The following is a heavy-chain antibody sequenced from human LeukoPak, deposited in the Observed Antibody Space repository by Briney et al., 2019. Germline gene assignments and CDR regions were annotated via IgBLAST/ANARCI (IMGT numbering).Heavy chain of an antibody. J-gene: IGHJ4*02. CDR1: GGSISSSKYY. CDR2: VFTIGIT. D-gene: IGHD6-19*01. Sequence: SESLSLTCIVSGGSISSSKYYWGWIRQPPGKGLEWIGTVFTIGITHYNPSLRSRVTISVDTSKNQFSLKLSSVTAADTAVYYCARTTYSSGWYGQSWGQGTLVTVSS. CDR3: ARTTYSSGWYGQS. V-gene: IGHV4-39*01.